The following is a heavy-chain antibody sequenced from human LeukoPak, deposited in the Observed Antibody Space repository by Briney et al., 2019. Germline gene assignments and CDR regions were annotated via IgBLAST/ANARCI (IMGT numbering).Heavy chain of an antibody. CDR1: GFTFSSYG. CDR2: IWYDGSNK. J-gene: IGHJ4*02. V-gene: IGHV3-33*01. D-gene: IGHD3-22*01. Sequence: GGSLRLSRAASGFTFSSYGMHWVRQAPGKGLEWVAVIWYDGSNKYYADSVKGRFTISRDNSKNTLYLQMNSLRAEDTAVYYCAREDFLLSDSSGDYWGQGTLVTVSS. CDR3: AREDFLLSDSSGDY.